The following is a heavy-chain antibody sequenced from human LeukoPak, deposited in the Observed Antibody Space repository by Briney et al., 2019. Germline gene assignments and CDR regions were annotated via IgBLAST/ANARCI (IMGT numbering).Heavy chain of an antibody. J-gene: IGHJ2*01. CDR2: ISSSSSYI. V-gene: IGHV3-21*01. Sequence: KSGGSLRLSCAASGFTFSSYTMNWVRQAPGRGLEWVSAISSSSSYIYYADSVKGRLTISRDNAKNSLYLQMNSLRAEDTAVYYCARDHPAKDWYFDLWGRGTLVTVSS. CDR3: ARDHPAKDWYFDL. D-gene: IGHD2-15*01. CDR1: GFTFSSYT.